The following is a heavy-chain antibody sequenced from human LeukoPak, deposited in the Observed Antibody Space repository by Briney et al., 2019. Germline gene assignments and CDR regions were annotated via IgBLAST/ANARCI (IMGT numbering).Heavy chain of an antibody. D-gene: IGHD3-10*01. CDR1: GGSISSYY. CDR3: ARSSVLWFGELGRDYYFDY. Sequence: SESLSLTCTVSGGSISSYYWSWIRQPPGKGLEWIGYIYYSGSTNYHPSLKSRVTVSVYTSKNQFSLKLSSVTAADTAVYYCARSSVLWFGELGRDYYFDYWGQGTLVTVSS. V-gene: IGHV4-59*01. J-gene: IGHJ4*02. CDR2: IYYSGST.